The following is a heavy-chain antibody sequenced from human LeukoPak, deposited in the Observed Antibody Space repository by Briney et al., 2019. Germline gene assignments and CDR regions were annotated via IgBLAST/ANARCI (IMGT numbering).Heavy chain of an antibody. CDR1: GGTFSSYA. CDR3: AREVRSGYSRGLLTDY. CDR2: IIPIFGTA. J-gene: IGHJ4*02. V-gene: IGHV1-69*13. D-gene: IGHD6-19*01. Sequence: SVKLSCKASGGTFSSYAISWVRQAPGQGLEWMGGIIPIFGTANYAQTFQGRVTITADESTSTAYMELSSLRSEDTAVYYCAREVRSGYSRGLLTDYWVQGTLVTVSS.